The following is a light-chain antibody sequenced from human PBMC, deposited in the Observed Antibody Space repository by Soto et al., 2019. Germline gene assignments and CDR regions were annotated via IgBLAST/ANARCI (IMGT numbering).Light chain of an antibody. CDR2: LTS. J-gene: IGKJ1*01. Sequence: DIVMTQSPLSLPVTPGEPASISCRSSQSLLHSNGYNYLDWYLQKPGQSPQLLIYLTSNRAYGVPDRFSGSGSGTDFTLKISRVEAEDVGVYYCMQALQTPWTFGHGTKVEIK. CDR1: QSLLHSNGYNY. CDR3: MQALQTPWT. V-gene: IGKV2-28*01.